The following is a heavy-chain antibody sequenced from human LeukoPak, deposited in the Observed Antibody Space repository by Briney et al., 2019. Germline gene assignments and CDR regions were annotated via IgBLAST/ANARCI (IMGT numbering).Heavy chain of an antibody. V-gene: IGHV5-51*01. J-gene: IGHJ6*02. CDR1: GYSFTSYW. CDR3: ARAIAAGTPPYGMDV. D-gene: IGHD6-25*01. Sequence: GESLKISCKGSGYSFTSYWIGWVRQMPGKGLEWMGIIYPGDSDTRYSPSFQGQVTISADKSISTAYLQWSSLKASDTAMYYCARAIAAGTPPYGMDVWGQGTTVTVSS. CDR2: IYPGDSDT.